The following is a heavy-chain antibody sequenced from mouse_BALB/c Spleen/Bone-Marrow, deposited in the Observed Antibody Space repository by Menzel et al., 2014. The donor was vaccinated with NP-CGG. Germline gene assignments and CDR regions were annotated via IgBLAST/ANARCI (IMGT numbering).Heavy chain of an antibody. CDR1: GYAFTNYL. CDR3: ARGDYRYDWFAY. Sequence: VQLQQSGAELVRPGTSVKVSCKASGYAFTNYLIEWVKLRPGQGLEWIGVINPGSGGTNYNEKFKGKATLTADKSSSTAYMQLSSLTSDDSAVYFCARGDYRYDWFAYWGQGTLVTVSA. CDR2: INPGSGGT. D-gene: IGHD2-14*01. J-gene: IGHJ3*01. V-gene: IGHV1-54*01.